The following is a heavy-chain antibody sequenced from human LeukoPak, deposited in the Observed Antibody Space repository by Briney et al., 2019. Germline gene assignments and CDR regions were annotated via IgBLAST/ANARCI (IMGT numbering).Heavy chain of an antibody. V-gene: IGHV3-23*01. Sequence: GGSLRLSCAASGFTFSSYAMCWVREAPGKGLEWVSDLSGSGGSTYYADSVKGRFTISRDNSKNTLYLQMHGLRAEDTAVYYCAKDTMEQWLVDHWGQGPLVTVSS. D-gene: IGHD6-19*01. J-gene: IGHJ1*01. CDR1: GFTFSSYA. CDR2: LSGSGGST. CDR3: AKDTMEQWLVDH.